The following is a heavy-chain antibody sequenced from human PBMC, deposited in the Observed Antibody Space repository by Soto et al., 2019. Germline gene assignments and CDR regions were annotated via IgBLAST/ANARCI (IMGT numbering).Heavy chain of an antibody. J-gene: IGHJ6*03. CDR2: MNPNSGNT. V-gene: IGHV1-8*01. Sequence: ASVKVSCKASGYTYTSYDSNWVRQATGQGLEWMGWMNPNSGNTGYAQKFQGRVTMTRNTSISTAYMELSSLRSEDTAVYYCATPSLTYYMDVWGKGITVTVSS. CDR1: GYTYTSYD. CDR3: ATPSLTYYMDV.